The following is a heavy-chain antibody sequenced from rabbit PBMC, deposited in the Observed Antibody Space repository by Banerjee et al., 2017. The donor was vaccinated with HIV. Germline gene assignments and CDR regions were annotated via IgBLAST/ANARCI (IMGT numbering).Heavy chain of an antibody. J-gene: IGHJ4*01. CDR2: IDTVTSGDI. CDR1: GFSFSSNY. V-gene: IGHV1S40*01. D-gene: IGHD7-1*01. Sequence: QSLEESGGDLVKPGASLTLTCTASGFSFSSNYMCWVRQAPGKGLEWIACIDTVTSGDIYYASWAKGRFTISRSTSLNTVTLQMTSLTAADTATYFCARESYYRGYNGVVEFNLWGQGTLVTVS. CDR3: ARESYYRGYNGVVEFNL.